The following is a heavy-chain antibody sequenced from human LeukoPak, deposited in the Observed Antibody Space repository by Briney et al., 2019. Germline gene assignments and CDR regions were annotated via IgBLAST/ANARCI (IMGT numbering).Heavy chain of an antibody. CDR2: LYHSGST. Sequence: SETLSLTCTVSGYSISSGYYWGWIRQPPGKGLEWIASLYHSGSTYYNPSLKSRVTISVDRSKNQFSLKLNSVTAADTAVYYCASMYYFDSSGYYYGDFFDYWGQGTLVTVSS. CDR3: ASMYYFDSSGYYYGDFFDY. J-gene: IGHJ4*02. CDR1: GYSISSGYY. V-gene: IGHV4-38-2*02. D-gene: IGHD3-22*01.